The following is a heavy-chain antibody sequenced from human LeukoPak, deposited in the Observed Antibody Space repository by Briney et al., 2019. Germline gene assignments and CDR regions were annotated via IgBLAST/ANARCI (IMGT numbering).Heavy chain of an antibody. D-gene: IGHD3-3*01. J-gene: IGHJ3*02. Sequence: VASVKVSCKASGYTFTGYYMHWVRQAPGQGLEWMGWINPNSGGTNYAQKFQVRVTMTRDTSISTAYMELSRLRSDDTAVYYCARSRITIFGVVFDAFDIWGQGTMVTVSS. CDR1: GYTFTGYY. CDR2: INPNSGGT. CDR3: ARSRITIFGVVFDAFDI. V-gene: IGHV1-2*02.